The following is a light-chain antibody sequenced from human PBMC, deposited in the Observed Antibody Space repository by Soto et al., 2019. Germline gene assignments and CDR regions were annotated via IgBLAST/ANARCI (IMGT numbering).Light chain of an antibody. CDR1: RDVGKI. CDR3: QQYNERPPT. Sequence: EIVMTQSPATLSVSPGERATLSCRASRDVGKILAWYQQKPGQAPRLLIYGASTRATGTPARFSGSGFGTEFTLAISSLQSEDFAVYYCQQYNERPPTFGQGPKVEIK. V-gene: IGKV3D-15*01. J-gene: IGKJ1*01. CDR2: GAS.